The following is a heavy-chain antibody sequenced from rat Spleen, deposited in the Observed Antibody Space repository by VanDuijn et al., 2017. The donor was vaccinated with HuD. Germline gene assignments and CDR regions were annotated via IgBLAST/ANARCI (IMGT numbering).Heavy chain of an antibody. CDR2: IKVKSNNYAT. J-gene: IGHJ3*01. V-gene: IGHV6-6*01. Sequence: EVQVLESGGGLVQPGNSLKLSCATSGFTFSTAWMYWYRQFPEKRLEWVARIKVKSNNYATDYTESVKGRFTISRDDSKSSVYLQMNNLKEEDTAIYYCAWRTSLWLNWFAYWGQGTLVTVSS. CDR1: GFTFSTAW. CDR3: AWRTSLWLNWFAY. D-gene: IGHD3-1*01.